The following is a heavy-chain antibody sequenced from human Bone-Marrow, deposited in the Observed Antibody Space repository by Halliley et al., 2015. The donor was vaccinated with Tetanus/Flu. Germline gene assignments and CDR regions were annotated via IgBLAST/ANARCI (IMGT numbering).Heavy chain of an antibody. CDR1: GGSITTSNW. J-gene: IGHJ4*02. Sequence: TLSLTCTVSGGSITTSNWLSWVRQPPGKGLAWIGEIYHSGSTQYNPSLKSRVTISVDKSKNQISLRLSSVTAADTAVYFCARGFGYDSRGFYRRSNYFDFWGRGTLVAGSS. CDR3: ARGFGYDSRGFYRRSNYFDF. CDR2: IYHSGST. V-gene: IGHV4-4*01. D-gene: IGHD3-22*01.